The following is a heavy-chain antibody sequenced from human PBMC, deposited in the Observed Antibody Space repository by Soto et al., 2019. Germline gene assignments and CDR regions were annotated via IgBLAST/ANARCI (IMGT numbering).Heavy chain of an antibody. CDR1: GFTFSSYG. D-gene: IGHD1-1*01. Sequence: PGGSLRLSCAASGFTFSSYGMHWVRQAPGKGLEWVAVISYDGSNKYYADSVKGRFTISRDNSKNTLYLQMNSLRAEDTAVYYCAKSRVPRSYYYGMDVWGQGTTVTVSS. J-gene: IGHJ6*02. CDR2: ISYDGSNK. CDR3: AKSRVPRSYYYGMDV. V-gene: IGHV3-30*18.